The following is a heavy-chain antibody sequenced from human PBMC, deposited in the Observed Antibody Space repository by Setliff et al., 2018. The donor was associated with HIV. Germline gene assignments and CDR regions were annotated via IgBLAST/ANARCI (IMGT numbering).Heavy chain of an antibody. Sequence: SETLPLTCAVFGGSFSGYSWSWRQHPGMGLEWSGGIKHGVITNSNPSIKNRVSISICTSKSRFSLNLNSVTAADAAVYSCARGVPAPGTRRGPLVLLHGRLGQRDVWGKGTTVTVSS. D-gene: IGHD1-26*01. V-gene: IGHV4-34*01. J-gene: IGHJ6*03. CDR3: ARGVPAPGTRRGPLVLLHGRLGQRDV. CDR1: GGSFSGYS. CDR2: IKHGVIT.